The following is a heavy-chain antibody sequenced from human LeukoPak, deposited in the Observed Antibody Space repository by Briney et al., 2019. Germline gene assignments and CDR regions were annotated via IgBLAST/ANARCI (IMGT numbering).Heavy chain of an antibody. CDR1: GYTFSSFG. CDR2: ISAYKGNT. J-gene: IGHJ3*02. V-gene: IGHV1-18*01. D-gene: IGHD2-15*01. CDR3: LRTESKVVGGGAFDI. Sequence: ASVKVSCKASGYTFSSFGIIWVRQAPGHGPEWMGWISAYKGNTNYAQKTQGRVTITAHTPTSTPLMEFSSLRSVEPALYYLLRTESKVVGGGAFDIWGQGTMVTVSS.